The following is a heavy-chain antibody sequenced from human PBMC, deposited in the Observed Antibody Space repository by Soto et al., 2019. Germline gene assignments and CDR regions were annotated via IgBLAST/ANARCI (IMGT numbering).Heavy chain of an antibody. CDR2: ISGYNGDT. D-gene: IGHD5-18*01. CDR3: ARXNVLSYVDTAMVDYFDY. V-gene: IGHV1-18*01. CDR1: GYTFNTYS. Sequence: ASVQVSCKASGYTFNTYSISWVRQAPGQGLEWMGWISGYNGDTHYAQKFQGRVTMTTDTSTSTAYMELRSLRSDDTAMYYCARXNVLSYVDTAMVDYFDYWGPGTLVTVSS. J-gene: IGHJ4*02.